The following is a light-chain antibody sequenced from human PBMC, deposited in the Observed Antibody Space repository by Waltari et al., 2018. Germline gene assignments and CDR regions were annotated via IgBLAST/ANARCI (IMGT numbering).Light chain of an antibody. CDR1: TGTVSHDFY. CDR3: LLYYGGTWV. J-gene: IGLJ3*02. V-gene: IGLV7-43*01. Sequence: QIVVTQEPSVTVSPGGTVTLTCASSTGTVSHDFYPNWFQQKPGQAPRSLIHSSVAKHSWTPARFSGSLLGDKARLTLSGVRPEDEADYYCLLYYGGTWVFGGGTKLTV. CDR2: SSV.